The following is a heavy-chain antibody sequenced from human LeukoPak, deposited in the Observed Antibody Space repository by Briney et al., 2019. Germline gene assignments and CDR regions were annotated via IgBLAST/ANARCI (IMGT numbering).Heavy chain of an antibody. Sequence: GGSLRLSCAASGFTFSSYAMSWVRQAPGKGLEWVSAISGSGGSTYYADSVKGRFTISRDNSKNTLYLQMSNLRDEDTAVYYCAKGLYNWNDLGVFDPWGQGTLVTVSS. CDR1: GFTFSSYA. J-gene: IGHJ5*02. D-gene: IGHD1-20*01. CDR2: ISGSGGST. CDR3: AKGLYNWNDLGVFDP. V-gene: IGHV3-23*01.